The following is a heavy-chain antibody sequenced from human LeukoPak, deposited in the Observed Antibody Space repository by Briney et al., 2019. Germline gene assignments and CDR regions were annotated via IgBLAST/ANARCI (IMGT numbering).Heavy chain of an antibody. Sequence: PGGTLRLSCAASGFTFSSYWMSWVRQAPGKGLEWVANIKQAGSEKYYVDSVKGRFTISGDNAKNSLYLQMNSLRAEDTAVYYCASVYSPFAFDIWGQGTMVTVSS. V-gene: IGHV3-7*01. CDR1: GFTFSSYW. D-gene: IGHD6-13*01. CDR3: ASVYSPFAFDI. J-gene: IGHJ3*02. CDR2: IKQAGSEK.